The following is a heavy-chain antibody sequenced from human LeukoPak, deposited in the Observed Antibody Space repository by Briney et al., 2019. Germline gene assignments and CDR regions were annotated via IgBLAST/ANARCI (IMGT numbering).Heavy chain of an antibody. CDR2: TSDSGGGT. D-gene: IGHD4-17*01. V-gene: IGHV3-23*01. J-gene: IGHJ4*02. CDR1: GFTFSNYA. Sequence: GGSLRLSCAASGFTFSNYAMNWVRQAPGKGREWVSGTSDSGGGTYYAESVKGRFTISRDNSKKTLYLQMTSLRAEDTAVYYCAGEGDYWHRFDCWGQGTLVTVSS. CDR3: AGEGDYWHRFDC.